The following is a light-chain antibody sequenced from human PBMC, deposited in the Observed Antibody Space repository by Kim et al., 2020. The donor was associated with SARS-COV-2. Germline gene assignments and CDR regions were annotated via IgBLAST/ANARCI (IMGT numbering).Light chain of an antibody. CDR2: DAS. Sequence: EIVLTQSPGTLSLSPGDRATLSCRASQSVSTYLAWYQQKPGQAPRLLIYDASNRATGIPARFSGSGSGTDFTLTISSLEPEDFAVYYCQQRRNWPLTFGGGTKLEI. V-gene: IGKV3-11*01. J-gene: IGKJ4*01. CDR1: QSVSTY. CDR3: QQRRNWPLT.